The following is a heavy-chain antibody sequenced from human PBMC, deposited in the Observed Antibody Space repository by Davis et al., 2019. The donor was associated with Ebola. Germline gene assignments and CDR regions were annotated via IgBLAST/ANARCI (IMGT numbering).Heavy chain of an antibody. D-gene: IGHD6-6*01. CDR2: IGYGGADI. CDR3: ARDLSSSFSARASWYFDL. J-gene: IGHJ2*01. V-gene: IGHV3-23*01. Sequence: GESLKISCAASGFTFSSYSMTWVRQAPGKGLEWVSVIGYGGADIHYADSVKGRFTISRDNSKNTLSLQMTSLRAEDTAVYYCARDLSSSFSARASWYFDLWGRGTLVTVSS. CDR1: GFTFSSYS.